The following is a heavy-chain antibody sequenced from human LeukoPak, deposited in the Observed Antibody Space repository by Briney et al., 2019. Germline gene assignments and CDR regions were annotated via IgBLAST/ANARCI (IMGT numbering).Heavy chain of an antibody. CDR3: AKDPPHVSWLFDY. J-gene: IGHJ4*02. Sequence: GGSLRLSCAASGFDFSGYSMSWVRQAPGKGLEWVSAITNSGGTTYYADSVKGRFTISRDNSKNTLYLQMNSLRAEDTAVYYCAKDPPHVSWLFDYWGQGTLVTVSS. V-gene: IGHV3-23*01. D-gene: IGHD3-16*01. CDR2: ITNSGGTT. CDR1: GFDFSGYS.